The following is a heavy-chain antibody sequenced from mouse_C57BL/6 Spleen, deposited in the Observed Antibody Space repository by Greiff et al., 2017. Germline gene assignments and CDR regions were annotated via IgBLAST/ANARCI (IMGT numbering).Heavy chain of an antibody. V-gene: IGHV1-80*01. D-gene: IGHD3-2*02. CDR2: IYPGDGDT. CDR3: ARGGAQATWFAY. J-gene: IGHJ3*01. CDR1: GYAFSSYW. Sequence: QVQLQQSGAELVKPGASVKISCKASGYAFSSYWMNWVKQRPGKGLEWIGQIYPGDGDTNYNGKFKGKATLTADKSSSTAYMQLSSLTSEDSAVYFCARGGAQATWFAYWGQGTLVTVSA.